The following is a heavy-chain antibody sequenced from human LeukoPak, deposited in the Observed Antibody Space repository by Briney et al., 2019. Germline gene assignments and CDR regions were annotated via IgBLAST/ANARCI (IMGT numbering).Heavy chain of an antibody. Sequence: GGSLRLSCAASGFTFSNYSMNWVRQAPGKGLEWVSSISRSGSYIFYADSLKGRFTISRDNAQNSLFLQVNSLRAEDTAVYYCARDLLFGSGSYMAGFDYWGQGTLVTVSS. D-gene: IGHD3-10*01. V-gene: IGHV3-21*01. J-gene: IGHJ4*02. CDR3: ARDLLFGSGSYMAGFDY. CDR1: GFTFSNYS. CDR2: ISRSGSYI.